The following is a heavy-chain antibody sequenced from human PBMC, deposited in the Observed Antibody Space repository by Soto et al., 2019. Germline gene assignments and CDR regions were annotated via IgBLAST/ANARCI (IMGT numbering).Heavy chain of an antibody. CDR3: ASSVLVTSTMNYFDL. J-gene: IGHJ4*02. D-gene: IGHD2-8*02. CDR2: IYPDDSDT. Sequence: PGESLKISCTGSGYSFTGYWIGWVRQMPGKGLEWLGIIYPDDSDTRYSPSFLCQVTISADKSIKTTYLQWSSLKASDTAIYFCASSVLVTSTMNYFDLWGQGTLVTVSS. CDR1: GYSFTGYW. V-gene: IGHV5-51*01.